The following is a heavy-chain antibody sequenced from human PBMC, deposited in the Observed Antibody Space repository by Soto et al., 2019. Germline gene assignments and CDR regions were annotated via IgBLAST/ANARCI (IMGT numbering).Heavy chain of an antibody. D-gene: IGHD3-10*01. V-gene: IGHV4-38-2*01. CDR2: IYHSGST. J-gene: IGHJ5*02. CDR3: ARALWKRSGLPNWFDP. Sequence: SETLSLTCAVSVYSISSGYYWGWIRQPPGKGLEWIGSIYHSGSTYYNPPLKSRVTISVDTSKNQFSLKLSSVTAADTAVYYCARALWKRSGLPNWFDPWGQGTLVTVSS. CDR1: VYSISSGYY.